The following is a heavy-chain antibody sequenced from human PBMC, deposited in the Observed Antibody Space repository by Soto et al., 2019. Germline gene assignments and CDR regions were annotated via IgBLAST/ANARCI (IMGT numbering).Heavy chain of an antibody. V-gene: IGHV3-23*01. CDR2: ISDSGGST. CDR3: TKDPCTRSSCYFDF. D-gene: IGHD2-2*01. CDR1: GFTFSSYA. Sequence: EVQLLESGGGLVQPGGSLRLSCAASGFTFSSYAMSWVRQAPGKGLEWVSGISDSGGSTYYADSVKGRFTISRDNSKNTLYLQMTSLRVEDTAIYYCTKDPCTRSSCYFDFWGQGSLVTVSS. J-gene: IGHJ4*02.